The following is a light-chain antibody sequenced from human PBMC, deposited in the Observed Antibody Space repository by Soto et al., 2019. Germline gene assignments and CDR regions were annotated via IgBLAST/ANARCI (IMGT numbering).Light chain of an antibody. Sequence: QSALTQPASVSGSPGQSITISCSGGTSDIGTYNYVSWYQHHPGKVPKVMIYEVSNRPSGVSNRLSGSKSGNTASLTISGLQPEDAADYYCISYTSSATLVFGGGTKVTVL. V-gene: IGLV2-14*01. CDR2: EVS. CDR3: ISYTSSATLV. J-gene: IGLJ3*02. CDR1: TSDIGTYNY.